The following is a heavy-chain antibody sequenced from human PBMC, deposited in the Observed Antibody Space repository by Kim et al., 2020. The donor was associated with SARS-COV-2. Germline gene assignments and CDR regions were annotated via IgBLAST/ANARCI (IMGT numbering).Heavy chain of an antibody. CDR2: IWYDGSNK. V-gene: IGHV3-33*06. CDR1: GFTFSSYG. CDR3: AKSTVTTHDAFDI. Sequence: GGSLRRSCAASGFTFSSYGMHWVRQAPGKGLEWVAVIWYDGSNKYYADSVKGRFTISRDNSKNTLYLQMNSLRAEDTAVYYCAKSTVTTHDAFDIWGQGT. J-gene: IGHJ3*02. D-gene: IGHD4-17*01.